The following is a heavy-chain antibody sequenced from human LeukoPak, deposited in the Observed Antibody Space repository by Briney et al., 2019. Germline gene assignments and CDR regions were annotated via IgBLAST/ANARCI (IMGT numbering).Heavy chain of an antibody. CDR3: ARVSGGTLIDY. J-gene: IGHJ4*02. CDR1: GGSISSYY. V-gene: IGHV4-59*01. Sequence: SETLSLXCTVSGGSISSYYWSWIRQPPGKGLEWIGYIYYSGSTNYNPSLKSRVTISVDTSKNQFSLKLSSVTAADTAVYYCARVSGGTLIDYWGQGTLVTVSS. D-gene: IGHD3-16*01. CDR2: IYYSGST.